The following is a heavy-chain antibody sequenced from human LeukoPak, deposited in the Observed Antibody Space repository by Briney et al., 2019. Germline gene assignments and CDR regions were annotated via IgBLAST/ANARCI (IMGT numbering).Heavy chain of an antibody. CDR1: GFTFSSYA. CDR3: ARDLERYSSGWYGY. D-gene: IGHD6-19*01. J-gene: IGHJ4*02. Sequence: PGGSLRLSCAASGFTFSSYAMSWVRQAPGKGLEWVSAISGSGGSTYYADSVKGRFTISRDNSKNTLYLQMNSLRAEDTAVYYCARDLERYSSGWYGYWGQGTLVTVSS. CDR2: ISGSGGST. V-gene: IGHV3-23*01.